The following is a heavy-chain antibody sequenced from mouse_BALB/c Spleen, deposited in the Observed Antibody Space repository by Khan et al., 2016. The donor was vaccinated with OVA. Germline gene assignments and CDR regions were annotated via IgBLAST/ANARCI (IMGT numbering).Heavy chain of an antibody. Sequence: QVQLQQSGAELVKPGASVKLSCKASGYTFTSYDINWVRQRPEQGLEWIGWMFPGDGSTKYNENFKGKATLTTDKSSSTAYMQLSRLSSEDSGAYFWASGGYGGFAYWGQGTLVTVSA. V-gene: IGHV1S56*01. D-gene: IGHD2-14*01. J-gene: IGHJ3*01. CDR1: GYTFTSYD. CDR3: ASGGYGGFAY. CDR2: MFPGDGST.